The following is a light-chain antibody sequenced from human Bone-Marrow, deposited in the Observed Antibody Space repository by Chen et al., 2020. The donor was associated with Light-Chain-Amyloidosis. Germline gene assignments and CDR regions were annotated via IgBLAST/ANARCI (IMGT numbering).Light chain of an antibody. J-gene: IGKJ1*01. CDR3: LEDYNYPGT. V-gene: IGKV1-6*01. CDR1: QDIRND. Sequence: AIQMTKSPSSLSASVGDRVIITCRASQDIRNDVTWYQQKPGKAPKLLIYGASRLQSGVPSRFSGSGSSTDFTLALSSLQPEDFASYYCLEDYNYPGTFGQGTKVEFK. CDR2: GAS.